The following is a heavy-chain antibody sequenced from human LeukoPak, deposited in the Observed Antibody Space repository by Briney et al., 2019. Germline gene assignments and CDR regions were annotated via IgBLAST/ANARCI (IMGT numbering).Heavy chain of an antibody. J-gene: IGHJ5*02. CDR2: TSYDGSKE. CDR3: AKAGRTAWLDP. CDR1: GFTFSTYG. Sequence: GGSLRLSCAASGFTFSTYGMHWVRQAPGKGLEWVAVTSYDGSKEYYADSVRGRVTISRDNSKKMVYLQMNSLRVEDTASYYCAKAGRTAWLDPWGQGTLVTVSS. D-gene: IGHD1-1*01. V-gene: IGHV3-30*18.